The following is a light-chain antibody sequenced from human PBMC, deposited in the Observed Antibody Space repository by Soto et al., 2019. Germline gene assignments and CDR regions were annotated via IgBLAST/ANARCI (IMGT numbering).Light chain of an antibody. J-gene: IGLJ1*01. V-gene: IGLV2-14*01. Sequence: QSALTQPASVSDSPGQSITISCTGTSSDVGGSNHVSWYQQHPGKAPKLMIYDVTNRPSGVSHRFSGSKSGSTASLIISGLQAEDEADYYCVSFTSSTTYVFGTGNKLTVL. CDR3: VSFTSSTTYV. CDR1: SSDVGGSNH. CDR2: DVT.